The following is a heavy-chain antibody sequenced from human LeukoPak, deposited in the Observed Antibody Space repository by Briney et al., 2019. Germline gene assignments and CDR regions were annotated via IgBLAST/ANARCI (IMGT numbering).Heavy chain of an antibody. V-gene: IGHV1-3*01. CDR2: INAGNGNT. D-gene: IGHD2-21*02. CDR3: AREGGDPMFDY. CDR1: GYTFTSYA. J-gene: IGHJ4*02. Sequence: AASVTVSCTASGYTFTSYAMHWVRQAPGQRLEGMGWINAGNGNTKYSQKFQGRVTITRDTSASTAYMELSSLRSEDTAVYYCAREGGDPMFDYWGQGTLVPVSS.